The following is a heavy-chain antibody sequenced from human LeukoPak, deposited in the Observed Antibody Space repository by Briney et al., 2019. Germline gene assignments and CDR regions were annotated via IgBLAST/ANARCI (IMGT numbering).Heavy chain of an antibody. CDR1: GFTFSSYA. D-gene: IGHD3-22*01. Sequence: GGSLRLSCAASGFTFSSYAMSWVRQAPGKGLEWVSAISGSGGSTYYADSVKGRFTISRDNSKNTLYLQMNSLRAEDTAVYYCAKRGGDFNYYDSSGYPPDYYYYYMDVWGKGTTVTVSS. J-gene: IGHJ6*03. V-gene: IGHV3-23*01. CDR2: ISGSGGST. CDR3: AKRGGDFNYYDSSGYPPDYYYYYMDV.